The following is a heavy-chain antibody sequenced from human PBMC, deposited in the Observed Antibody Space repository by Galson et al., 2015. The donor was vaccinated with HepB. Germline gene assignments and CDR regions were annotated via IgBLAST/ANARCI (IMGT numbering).Heavy chain of an antibody. D-gene: IGHD3-16*01. CDR3: ARQKGIMMPFDY. V-gene: IGHV4-59*08. CDR1: GGSISSPY. J-gene: IGHJ4*02. CDR2: INDSGNT. Sequence: ETLSLTCSVSGGSISSPYWSWIRQPPGKGLEWIGYINDSGNTNYNPSLKSRVTISVDTSKNQFSLKLTSVTAADTAVYYCARQKGIMMPFDYWGQGTLVTVSS.